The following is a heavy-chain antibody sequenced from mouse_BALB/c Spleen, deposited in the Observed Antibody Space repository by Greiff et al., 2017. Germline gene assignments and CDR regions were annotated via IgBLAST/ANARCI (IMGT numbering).Heavy chain of an antibody. V-gene: IGHV2-2*02. CDR1: GFSLTSYG. Sequence: VKVVESGPGLVQPSQSLSITCTVSGFSLTSYGVHWVRQSPGKGLEWLGVIWSGGSTDYNAAFISRLSISKDNSKSQVFFKMNSLQANDTAIYYCASYYGSSYVAMDYWGQGTSVTVSS. CDR3: ASYYGSSYVAMDY. J-gene: IGHJ4*01. CDR2: IWSGGST. D-gene: IGHD1-1*01.